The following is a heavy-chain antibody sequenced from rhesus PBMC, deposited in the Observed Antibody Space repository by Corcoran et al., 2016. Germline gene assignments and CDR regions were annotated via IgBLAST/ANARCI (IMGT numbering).Heavy chain of an antibody. CDR2: INPNGGTT. CDR1: GYTSSDDY. CDR3: TRPDWNDDLDY. Sequence: EVQLVESGGGWVQPGGSLRLSCEAFGYTSSDDYMERVRQTTGKGLELVGQINPNGGTTVLMESVKGRVTISRDNAKNTVYLQSDSLEMEDTAVYYCTRPDWNDDLDYWGQGVLVTVSS. V-gene: IGHV3-10*01. D-gene: IGHD1-7*02. J-gene: IGHJ4*01.